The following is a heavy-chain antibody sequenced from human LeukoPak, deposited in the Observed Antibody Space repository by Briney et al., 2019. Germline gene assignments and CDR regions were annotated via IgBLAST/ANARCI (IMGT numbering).Heavy chain of an antibody. CDR2: INGDESST. V-gene: IGHV3-74*01. CDR1: AFTFNTYW. J-gene: IGHJ4*02. D-gene: IGHD1-26*01. Sequence: GGSLRLSGAASAFTFNTYWMHWVRQVPGRGLEWVSRINGDESSTNYADSVKGRFTISRDNAKDTLYLHMNSLTAEDTAVYYCARGAKWAYYFDYWGQGTLVTVSS. CDR3: ARGAKWAYYFDY.